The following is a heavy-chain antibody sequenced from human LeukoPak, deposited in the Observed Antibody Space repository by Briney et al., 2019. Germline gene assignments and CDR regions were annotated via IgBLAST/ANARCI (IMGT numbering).Heavy chain of an antibody. Sequence: ASVKVSCKVSGKTLSDLSIHWLRQPPGKGLEWLGGSDPEDGERIYAQMFQGRVTMTEDTSIDTAYMELSSLRSEDTAVYYCVRGFKTWVFDYFDGWGKGTLVTV. CDR2: SDPEDGER. J-gene: IGHJ4*02. D-gene: IGHD3-10*01. CDR1: GKTLSDLS. V-gene: IGHV1-24*01. CDR3: VRGFKTWVFDYFDG.